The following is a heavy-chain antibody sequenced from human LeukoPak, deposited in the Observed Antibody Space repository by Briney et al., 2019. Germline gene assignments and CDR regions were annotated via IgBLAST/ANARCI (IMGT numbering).Heavy chain of an antibody. Sequence: SETLSLXCTVSGGSISSSSYYWGWSRQPPGKGLEWIGSIYYSGTTYYNPCLKSRVTISVDTSKNQFSLKLSSVTAADTAVYYCARHGDSHYDFWSGPEPLDYWGQGTLVTVSS. CDR1: GGSISSSSYY. CDR2: IYYSGTT. D-gene: IGHD3-3*01. J-gene: IGHJ4*02. V-gene: IGHV4-39*01. CDR3: ARHGDSHYDFWSGPEPLDY.